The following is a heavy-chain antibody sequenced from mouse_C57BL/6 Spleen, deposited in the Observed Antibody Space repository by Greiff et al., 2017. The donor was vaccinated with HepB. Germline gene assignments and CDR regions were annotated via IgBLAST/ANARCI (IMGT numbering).Heavy chain of an antibody. Sequence: VQLQESGPELVKPGASVKISCKASGYAFSSSWMNWVKQRPGKGLEWIGRIYPGDGDTNYNGKFKGKATLTADKSSSTAYMQLSSLTSEDSAVYFCAREGSFDVWGTGTTVTVSS. CDR1: GYAFSSSW. J-gene: IGHJ1*03. CDR2: IYPGDGDT. D-gene: IGHD3-3*01. V-gene: IGHV1-82*01. CDR3: AREGSFDV.